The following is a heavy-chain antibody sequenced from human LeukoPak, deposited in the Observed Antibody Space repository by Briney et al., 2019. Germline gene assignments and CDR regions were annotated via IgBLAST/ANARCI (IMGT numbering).Heavy chain of an antibody. D-gene: IGHD6-6*01. J-gene: IGHJ6*03. V-gene: IGHV1-69*13. CDR2: IIPIFGTA. CDR1: GGTFSSYA. CDR3: ARGVEQLVMDYYYYMDV. Sequence: ASVKVSCKASGGTFSSYAISWVRQAPGQGLEWMGGIIPIFGTANYAQKFQGRVTITADESTSTAYMELSSLRSEDTAVYYCARGVEQLVMDYYYYMDVWGKGTTVTVSS.